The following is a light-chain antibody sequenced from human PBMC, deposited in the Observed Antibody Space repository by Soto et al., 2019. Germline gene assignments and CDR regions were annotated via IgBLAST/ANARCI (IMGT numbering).Light chain of an antibody. V-gene: IGLV3-21*04. CDR1: NIGSKS. CDR3: QVWDSNSDQGV. CDR2: YDS. Sequence: SYELTQPPSVSVAPGKTASITWGGNNIGSKSVHWYQQKPGQAPVLVIYYDSDRPSGIPERFSGSKSGNTATVTISRVEAEDEADYYCQVWDSNSDQGVVGGGTKLTVL. J-gene: IGLJ3*02.